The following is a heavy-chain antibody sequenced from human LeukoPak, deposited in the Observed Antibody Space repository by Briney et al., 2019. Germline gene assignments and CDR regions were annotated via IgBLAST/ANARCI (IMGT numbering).Heavy chain of an antibody. V-gene: IGHV4-4*07. J-gene: IGHJ3*02. CDR2: ICTRVST. CDR1: GGSINNYY. CDR3: ARGRYCSAEICSGGDAFDI. D-gene: IGHD2-15*01. Sequence: SETLSLTCTVSGGSINNYYWSWIRQPAGKGLEWIGRICTRVSTNYNPSLKTRVTMSVDTSKNQFSLKLSSVPAADTAVYYCARGRYCSAEICSGGDAFDIWGQGTMVSVSS.